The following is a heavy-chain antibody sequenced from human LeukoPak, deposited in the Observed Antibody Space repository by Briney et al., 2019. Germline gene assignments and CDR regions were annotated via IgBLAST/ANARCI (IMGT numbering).Heavy chain of an antibody. Sequence: SETLPLTCAVYGGSFSGYYWSWIRQPPGKGLEWIGEINHSGSTNYNPSLKSRVTISVDTSKNQFSLKLSSVTAADTAVYYCARLAYYDFWSGYYRWGQGTLVTVSS. V-gene: IGHV4-34*01. CDR3: ARLAYYDFWSGYYR. CDR1: GGSFSGYY. J-gene: IGHJ4*02. D-gene: IGHD3-3*01. CDR2: INHSGST.